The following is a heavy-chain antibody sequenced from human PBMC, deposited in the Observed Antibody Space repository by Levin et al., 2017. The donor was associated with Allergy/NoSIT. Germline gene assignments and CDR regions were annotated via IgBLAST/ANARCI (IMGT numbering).Heavy chain of an antibody. Sequence: LSLTCVASGFTFSSYVMSWVRQAPGRGLEWVSSMSGSGGVTYYADSVKGRFTISRDNSKNTLHLQMNSLRAEDTALYYCAKDHHLNKYGSEYHDAFDIWGQGTMVTVSS. CDR1: GFTFSSYV. J-gene: IGHJ3*02. D-gene: IGHD3-10*01. CDR2: MSGSGGVT. CDR3: AKDHHLNKYGSEYHDAFDI. V-gene: IGHV3-23*01.